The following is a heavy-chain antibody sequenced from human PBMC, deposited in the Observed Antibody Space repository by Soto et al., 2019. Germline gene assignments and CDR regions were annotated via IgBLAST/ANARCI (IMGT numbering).Heavy chain of an antibody. CDR2: IYYSGST. CDR1: GGSISSGGYY. CDR3: ARPPFKYGSGSYPDGMDD. J-gene: IGHJ6*02. V-gene: IGHV4-31*01. D-gene: IGHD3-10*01. Sequence: QVQLQESGPGLVKPSQTLSLTCTVSGGSISSGGYYWSSIRQHPGKGLEWIVYIYYSGSTYYNPSLKSPVTISVDTSKHPVSLKLRSVTAPDTAVYYCARPPFKYGSGSYPDGMDDWGQGPTVTVSS.